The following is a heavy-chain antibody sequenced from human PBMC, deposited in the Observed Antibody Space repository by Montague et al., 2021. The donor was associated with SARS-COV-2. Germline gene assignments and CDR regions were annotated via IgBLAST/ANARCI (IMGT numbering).Heavy chain of an antibody. CDR3: ARGYGDYSYYYGLDV. V-gene: IGHV4-61*02. CDR1: GGSIRSGSYY. D-gene: IGHD4-17*01. CDR2: IYSSGST. Sequence: TLSLTCTVSGGSIRSGSYYWSWIRRPAGKGLEWIGRIYSSGSTNYNPSLKSRVTMSVDTSKNQFSLKVSSVTAADTAVYYCARGYGDYSYYYGLDVWGQGTTVTVSS. J-gene: IGHJ6*02.